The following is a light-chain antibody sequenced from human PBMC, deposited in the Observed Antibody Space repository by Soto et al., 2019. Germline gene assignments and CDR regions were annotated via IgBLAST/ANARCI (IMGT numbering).Light chain of an antibody. V-gene: IGLV1-51*02. CDR2: END. Sequence: QSVLTQPPSVSAAPGQKVTMSCSGGSSNIGNNYVSWHQQLPGTAPKLVIYENDKRPSGIPDRFSGSKSGTSATLGITGLQTGDEADYYCGTWDSSLNIFVFGTGTKVTVL. CDR3: GTWDSSLNIFV. J-gene: IGLJ1*01. CDR1: SSNIGNNY.